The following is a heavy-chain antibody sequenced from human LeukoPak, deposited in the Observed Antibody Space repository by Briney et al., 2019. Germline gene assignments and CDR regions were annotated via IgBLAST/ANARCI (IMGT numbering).Heavy chain of an antibody. D-gene: IGHD6-19*01. CDR1: GFTFSSYS. Sequence: GGSLRLSCAASGFTFSSYSMNWVRQAPGKGLEWVSSISSSSSYIYYADPVKGRFTISRDNAKNSLYLQMNSLRAEDTAVYYCARDDEWLVAFDYWGQGTLVTVSS. J-gene: IGHJ4*02. CDR3: ARDDEWLVAFDY. V-gene: IGHV3-21*01. CDR2: ISSSSSYI.